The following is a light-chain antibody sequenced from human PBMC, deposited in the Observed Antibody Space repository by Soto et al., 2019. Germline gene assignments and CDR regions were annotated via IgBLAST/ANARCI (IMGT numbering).Light chain of an antibody. Sequence: QSVLTQPASVSGSPGQSITISCTGTSSDVGGYNYVSWYQQHPGKAPKLMIYEVSNRPSGVSNRFSGSKSGNTASLTISGLQAEDEADYYCSSYTSSSTLGVFXTGTKVTVL. CDR2: EVS. CDR3: SSYTSSSTLGV. V-gene: IGLV2-14*01. CDR1: SSDVGGYNY. J-gene: IGLJ1*01.